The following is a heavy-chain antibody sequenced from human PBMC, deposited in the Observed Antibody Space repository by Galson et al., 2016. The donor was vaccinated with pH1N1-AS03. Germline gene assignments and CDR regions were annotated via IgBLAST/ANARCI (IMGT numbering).Heavy chain of an antibody. CDR1: GFPFSGYS. CDR3: ARDGPPQGISVAGSFHF. CDR2: ISTSSGSI. Sequence: SLRLSCAASGFPFSGYSMNWVRQAPGKGLEWVSFISTSSGSIYYADSVKGRFTISRDNAQNLLYLQMNSLRDEDTAVYYCARDGPPQGISVAGSFHFWGQGTLVTVSS. V-gene: IGHV3-21*01. D-gene: IGHD6-19*01. J-gene: IGHJ4*02.